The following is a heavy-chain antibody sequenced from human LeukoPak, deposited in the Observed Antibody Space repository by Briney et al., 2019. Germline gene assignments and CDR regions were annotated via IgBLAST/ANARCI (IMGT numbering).Heavy chain of an antibody. D-gene: IGHD3-10*01. CDR2: IYYSGST. J-gene: IGHJ3*02. V-gene: IGHV4-59*01. Sequence: SETLSLTCTVSGGSISRYYWSWIRQPPGKGLEWIGYIYYSGSTNYNPSLRSRVIMSVDTSKNQFSLKVSSVSAADTAVYYCASITREAFDIWGQGTMVTVSS. CDR3: ASITREAFDI. CDR1: GGSISRYY.